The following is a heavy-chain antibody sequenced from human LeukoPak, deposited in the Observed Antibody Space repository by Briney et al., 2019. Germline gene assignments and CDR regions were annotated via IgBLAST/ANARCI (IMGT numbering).Heavy chain of an antibody. J-gene: IGHJ4*02. Sequence: GGSLRLSCAASGFTFSDYYMSWIRQAPGKGLEWLSYISGSGSHTTYADSVRGRFTISRDNAKNSLSLQVNSLRADDTAVYYCARVGSTVAAGTPDYWGQGTLVTVTS. D-gene: IGHD6-13*01. CDR1: GFTFSDYY. V-gene: IGHV3-11*06. CDR2: ISGSGSHT. CDR3: ARVGSTVAAGTPDY.